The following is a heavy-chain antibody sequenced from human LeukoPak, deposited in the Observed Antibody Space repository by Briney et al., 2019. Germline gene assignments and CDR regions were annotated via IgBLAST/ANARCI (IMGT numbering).Heavy chain of an antibody. CDR3: ARREQQLGWFDP. CDR1: GGSISSSSYY. J-gene: IGHJ5*02. V-gene: IGHV4-39*01. D-gene: IGHD6-13*01. CDR2: IYYNGST. Sequence: KPSETLSLTCTVSGGSISSSSYYWGWIRQPPGKGLEWIGSIYYNGSTYYNPSLKSRVTISVDTSKNQFSLKLSSVTAADTAVYYCARREQQLGWFDPWGQGTLVTVSS.